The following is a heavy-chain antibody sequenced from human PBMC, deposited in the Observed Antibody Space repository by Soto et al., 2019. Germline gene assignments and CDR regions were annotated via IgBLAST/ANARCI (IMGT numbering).Heavy chain of an antibody. CDR2: IYPSDSDI. CDR1: GYTFTSYW. Sequence: GESLKISCXGSGYTFTSYWIGWVRQMPGEGLEWMGVIYPSDSDIRYSPSFQGKATISADKPITTAYLQWSSLKAADTAMYYCVRSGTSSGRFSDYWGQGTLVTVSS. J-gene: IGHJ4*02. CDR3: VRSGTSSGRFSDY. D-gene: IGHD2-15*01. V-gene: IGHV5-51*01.